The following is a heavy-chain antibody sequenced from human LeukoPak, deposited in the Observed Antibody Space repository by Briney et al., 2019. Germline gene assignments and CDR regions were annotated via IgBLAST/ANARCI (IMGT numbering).Heavy chain of an antibody. V-gene: IGHV4-39*01. Sequence: SETLSLTCTVSGGSISSSSYYWGWIRQPPGKGLEWIGSIYYSGSTYYNPSLKSRVTISVDTSKNQFSLKLSSVTAAGTAVYYCASTRWLQLWLDYWGQGTLVTVSS. J-gene: IGHJ4*02. CDR3: ASTRWLQLWLDY. CDR2: IYYSGST. D-gene: IGHD5-24*01. CDR1: GGSISSSSYY.